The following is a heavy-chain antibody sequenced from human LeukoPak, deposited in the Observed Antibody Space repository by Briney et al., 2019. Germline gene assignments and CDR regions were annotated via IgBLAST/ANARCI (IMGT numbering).Heavy chain of an antibody. CDR2: IWYDGSNK. Sequence: PGGSLRLSCAASGFTFSSYGMHWVRQAPGQGLEWVAVIWYDGSNKYYADPVKGRFTISRDNSKNTLYLQMNSLRAEDTAVYYCAKARYSYGSGAFDIWGQGIVVTVSS. CDR3: AKARYSYGSGAFDI. D-gene: IGHD5-18*01. J-gene: IGHJ3*02. CDR1: GFTFSSYG. V-gene: IGHV3-33*06.